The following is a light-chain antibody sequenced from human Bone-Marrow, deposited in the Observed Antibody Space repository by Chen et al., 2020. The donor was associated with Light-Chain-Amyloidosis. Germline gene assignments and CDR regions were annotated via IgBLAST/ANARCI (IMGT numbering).Light chain of an antibody. V-gene: IGLV3-21*02. J-gene: IGLJ3*02. CDR2: DDY. CDR1: NIGIKS. CDR3: QVWDRSSDRPV. Sequence: SYVLTQSPSVSVGPGQTARIPCGGNNIGIKSVHWYQQKPGQAPVLVVFDDYDRPSGIPERLSGSNSGNTATLTISRVEAGDEADYYCQVWDRSSDRPVFGGGTKLTVL.